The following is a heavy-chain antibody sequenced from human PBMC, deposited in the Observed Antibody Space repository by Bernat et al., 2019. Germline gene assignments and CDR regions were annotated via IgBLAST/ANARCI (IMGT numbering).Heavy chain of an antibody. CDR1: GFTFSSYG. Sequence: QVQLVESGGGVVQPGRSLRLSCAASGFTFSSYGMHWVRQAPGKGLEWVAVISYDGSNKYYADSVKGRFTISRDNSKNTLYLQMNSLRAEDTAVYYCAKDTLIVVAGYYFDYWGQGTLVTVSS. D-gene: IGHD2-21*01. CDR2: ISYDGSNK. J-gene: IGHJ4*02. CDR3: AKDTLIVVAGYYFDY. V-gene: IGHV3-30*18.